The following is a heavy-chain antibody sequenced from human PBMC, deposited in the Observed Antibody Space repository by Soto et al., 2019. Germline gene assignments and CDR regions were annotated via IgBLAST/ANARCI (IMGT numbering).Heavy chain of an antibody. D-gene: IGHD1-20*01. V-gene: IGHV4-39*01. CDR1: GASISDSYYY. CDR2: VFYTGFT. J-gene: IGHJ4*02. Sequence: SETLSLTCAVSGASISDSYYYWAWLRQSPGKGPEWIGSVFYTGFTSYNPSLESRVSVSVDTSKSQFSLKLSAVTAADTAVYYCATSQKGYNWNYFDHWGQGALVTVSS. CDR3: ATSQKGYNWNYFDH.